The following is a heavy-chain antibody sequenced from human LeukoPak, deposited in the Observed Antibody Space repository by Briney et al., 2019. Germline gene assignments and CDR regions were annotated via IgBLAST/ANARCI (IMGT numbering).Heavy chain of an antibody. D-gene: IGHD6-19*01. CDR2: IYYSGST. Sequence: SETLSLTCTVSGGSILRGDYYWSWFRQSPGKGLEWLGYIYYSGSTYYNPSLKRRVTLSIDTSKNHFSLKLSSVTAADTAVYYCARGAPYSSGWLAGYWGQGTLVTVSS. CDR3: ARGAPYSSGWLAGY. J-gene: IGHJ4*02. V-gene: IGHV4-30-4*01. CDR1: GGSILRGDYY.